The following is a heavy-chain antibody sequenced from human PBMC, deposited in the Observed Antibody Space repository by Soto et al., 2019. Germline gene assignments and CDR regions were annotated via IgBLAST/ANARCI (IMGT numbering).Heavy chain of an antibody. CDR3: ARDRSLVATIYYYYGMDV. Sequence: ASVKVSCKASGYTFTSYGISWVRQAPGQGLEWMGWISAYNGNTNYAQKPQGRVTMTTDTSTSTAYMELRSLRSDDTAVYYCARDRSLVATIYYYYGMDVWGQGTTVTVSS. V-gene: IGHV1-18*01. D-gene: IGHD5-12*01. CDR1: GYTFTSYG. CDR2: ISAYNGNT. J-gene: IGHJ6*02.